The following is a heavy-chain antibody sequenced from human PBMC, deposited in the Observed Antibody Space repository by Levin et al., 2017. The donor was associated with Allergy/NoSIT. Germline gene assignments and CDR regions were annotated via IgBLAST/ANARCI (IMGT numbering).Heavy chain of an antibody. CDR2: ISPYNGDT. CDR1: GYTFDFYG. Sequence: ASVMVSCKASGYTFDFYGMTWLRQAPGQGLEWMGWISPYNGDTKYARKLQGRVTMTADTSTSTAYMQLTSLRSDDTAVYFCAREMAETAADTFDLWGQGTMVTVSS. J-gene: IGHJ3*01. CDR3: AREMAETAADTFDL. V-gene: IGHV1-18*01. D-gene: IGHD2-8*01.